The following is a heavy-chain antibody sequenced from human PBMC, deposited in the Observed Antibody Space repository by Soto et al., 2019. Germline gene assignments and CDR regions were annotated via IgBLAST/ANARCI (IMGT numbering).Heavy chain of an antibody. Sequence: PGGSLRLSCAASGFTFSSYGIHWVRQAPGKGLEWVAVISYDGSNKYYADSVKGRFTISRDNSKNTLYLQMNSLRAEDTAVYYCAKAPTSVEMATIAFDYWGQGTLVTVS. CDR2: ISYDGSNK. J-gene: IGHJ4*02. CDR1: GFTFSSYG. D-gene: IGHD5-12*01. CDR3: AKAPTSVEMATIAFDY. V-gene: IGHV3-30*18.